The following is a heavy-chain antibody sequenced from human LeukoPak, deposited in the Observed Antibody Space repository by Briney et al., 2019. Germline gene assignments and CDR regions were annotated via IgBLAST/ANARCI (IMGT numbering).Heavy chain of an antibody. V-gene: IGHV1-8*03. J-gene: IGHJ5*02. Sequence: ASVKVSCKASGYTITSYDINWVRQATGQGLEWMGWMNPNSGNTGYAQKFQGRVTITRNTSISTAYMELSSLRSEDTAVYYCARGYDSSGYYWDWFDPWGQGTLVTVSS. D-gene: IGHD3-22*01. CDR1: GYTITSYD. CDR3: ARGYDSSGYYWDWFDP. CDR2: MNPNSGNT.